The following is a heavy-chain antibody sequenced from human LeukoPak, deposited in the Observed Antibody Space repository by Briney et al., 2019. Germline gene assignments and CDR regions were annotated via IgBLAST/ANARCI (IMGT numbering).Heavy chain of an antibody. CDR3: ASLNVDTALDYFDY. Sequence: GGSLRLSCAASGFTFSSYAMHWVRQAPGKGLEWVAVISYDGSNKYYADSVKGRFTISRDNSKNTLYLQMNSLRAEDTAVYYCASLNVDTALDYFDYWGQGTLVTVSS. D-gene: IGHD5-18*01. V-gene: IGHV3-30-3*01. CDR2: ISYDGSNK. CDR1: GFTFSSYA. J-gene: IGHJ4*02.